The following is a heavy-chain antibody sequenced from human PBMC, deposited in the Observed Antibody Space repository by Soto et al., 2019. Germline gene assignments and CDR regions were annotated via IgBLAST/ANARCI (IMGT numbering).Heavy chain of an antibody. D-gene: IGHD3-10*01. Sequence: QVQLVQSGAEVKKPGASVKVSCEASGYTFTSYGLSWVRQAPGQGLEWMGWISAYNGNTKYSQKLQGRVTMTTDTSTSTAYMELRSLRSDDTAVYYCARAADIYGSGSSYYYGMDVWGQGTTVTVSS. CDR3: ARAADIYGSGSSYYYGMDV. CDR1: GYTFTSYG. V-gene: IGHV1-18*01. J-gene: IGHJ6*02. CDR2: ISAYNGNT.